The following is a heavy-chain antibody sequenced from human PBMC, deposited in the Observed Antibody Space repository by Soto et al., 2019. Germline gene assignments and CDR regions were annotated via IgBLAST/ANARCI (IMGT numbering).Heavy chain of an antibody. CDR1: GYTFISYG. CDR2: ISAFNGNT. J-gene: IGHJ5*02. CDR3: ARGPPNWFDP. Sequence: QVQLVQSGAEVKKPGASVKVSCRASGYTFISYGITWVRQVPGQGLEWMGWISAFNGNTYYAQKLQDRVTMTTDTSTSTAYMEVRSLSSDDTAVYYCARGPPNWFDPWGQGTLVTVSS. V-gene: IGHV1-18*01.